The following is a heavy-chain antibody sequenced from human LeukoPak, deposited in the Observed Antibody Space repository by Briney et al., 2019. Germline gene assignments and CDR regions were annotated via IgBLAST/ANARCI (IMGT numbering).Heavy chain of an antibody. J-gene: IGHJ4*02. V-gene: IGHV4-31*03. Sequence: PSETLSLTCSVSGGSISTGAYFWTWIRQHPGKGLEWIGNIHSTGYASYNPPLKSRLTISGDTSKDQFSLKLTSLTAADTALYXXXXXXXXXXXDPGYFEYWGQGILVTVS. CDR2: IHSTGYA. CDR3: XXXXXXXXXDPGYFEY. CDR1: GGSISTGAYF. D-gene: IGHD2-21*02.